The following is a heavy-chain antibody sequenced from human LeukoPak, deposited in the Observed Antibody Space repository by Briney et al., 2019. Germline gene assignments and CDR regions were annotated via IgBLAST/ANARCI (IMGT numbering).Heavy chain of an antibody. CDR3: AKDLQWLVRPHYYHYGMDV. CDR2: ISGNSGSI. J-gene: IGHJ6*02. D-gene: IGHD6-19*01. Sequence: RSGRSLRLSCAASGFTFDDYAMHWVRQAPGKGLEWGSGISGNSGSIGYADSVKGRFTISRDNAKNSLYLQMNSLRAEDTALYYCAKDLQWLVRPHYYHYGMDVWGQGTTVTVSS. CDR1: GFTFDDYA. V-gene: IGHV3-9*01.